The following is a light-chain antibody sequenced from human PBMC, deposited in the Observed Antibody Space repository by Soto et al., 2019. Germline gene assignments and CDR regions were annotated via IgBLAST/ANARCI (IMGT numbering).Light chain of an antibody. J-gene: IGKJ4*01. V-gene: IGKV1-9*01. CDR2: AAS. CDR3: QQLSTYPLT. CDR1: QGINSF. Sequence: IHLTQSPSPLSASVGDRVTITCRASQGINSFLAWYQQKPGKAPKLLINAASTLQHGVPSRLSGSGSGTDFTLTISSLQPEDFATYYCQQLSTYPLTFGGGTKVEIK.